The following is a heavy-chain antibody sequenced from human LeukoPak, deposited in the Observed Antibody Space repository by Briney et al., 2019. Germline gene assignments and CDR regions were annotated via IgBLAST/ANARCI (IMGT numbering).Heavy chain of an antibody. CDR2: ISYDGSNK. V-gene: IGHV3-30*04. Sequence: PGGSLRLSCAASGFTFSNYAMSWVRQAPGKGLEWVAVISYDGSNKYYADSVKGRFTISRDNSKNTLYLQMNSLRAEDTAVYYCARDLLRIAVCGVHYWGQGTLVTVSS. D-gene: IGHD6-19*01. CDR3: ARDLLRIAVCGVHY. J-gene: IGHJ4*02. CDR1: GFTFSNYA.